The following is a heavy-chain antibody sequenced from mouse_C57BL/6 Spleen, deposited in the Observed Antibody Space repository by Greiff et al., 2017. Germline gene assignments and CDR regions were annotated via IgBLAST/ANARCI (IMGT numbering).Heavy chain of an antibody. CDR3: ARACSSDALWFAY. Sequence: QVQLQQSGAELVRPGSSVKMSCKASGYTFTNYWIGWVKQRPGHGLEWIGDIYPGGGYTNYNEKFKGKATLTADKSSSTAYMQFCSLTSDDSAIYYCARACSSDALWFAYWGQGTLVTVSS. CDR1: GYTFTNYW. V-gene: IGHV1-63*01. D-gene: IGHD1-1*01. CDR2: IYPGGGYT. J-gene: IGHJ3*01.